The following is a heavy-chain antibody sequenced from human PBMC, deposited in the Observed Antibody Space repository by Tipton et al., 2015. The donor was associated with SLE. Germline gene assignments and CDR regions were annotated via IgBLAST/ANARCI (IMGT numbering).Heavy chain of an antibody. CDR3: ARVGNYDYVWGSYRYFDY. CDR1: GYTFTSYG. J-gene: IGHJ4*02. CDR2: ISAYNGNT. D-gene: IGHD3-16*02. Sequence: QLVQSGAEVKKPGASVKVSCKASGYTFTSYGISWVRQAPGQGLEWMGWISAYNGNTNYAQKLQGRVTMTTDTSTSTAYMELRSLRSDDTAVYYCARVGNYDYVWGSYRYFDYWGQGTLVTVSS. V-gene: IGHV1-18*04.